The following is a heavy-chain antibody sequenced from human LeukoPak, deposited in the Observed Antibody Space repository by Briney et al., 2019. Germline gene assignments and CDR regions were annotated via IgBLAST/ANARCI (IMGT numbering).Heavy chain of an antibody. Sequence: SETLSLTCTVSGGSISSYYWSWIRQPPGKGLEWIGCIYYSGSTNYNPSLKSRVTISVDTSKNQFSLKLSSVTAADTAVYYCARVGRQLWFEYWGQGTRVTVSS. CDR1: GGSISSYY. CDR3: ARVGRQLWFEY. D-gene: IGHD5-18*01. J-gene: IGHJ4*02. V-gene: IGHV4-59*01. CDR2: IYYSGST.